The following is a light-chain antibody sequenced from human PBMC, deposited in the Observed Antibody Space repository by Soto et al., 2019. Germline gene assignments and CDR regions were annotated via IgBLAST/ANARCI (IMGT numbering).Light chain of an antibody. CDR2: GAL. CDR1: QSVSSNH. CDR3: QQYASSPRT. V-gene: IGKV3-20*01. Sequence: EIVLTQSPGTLSLSPGERATLSCRASQSVSSNHLAWYQQKPGQAPRLLIYGALSRATGIPDRFSGSGSGTDFTLTISGLEPEDFAVYYCQQYASSPRTFGQGTKVEV. J-gene: IGKJ1*01.